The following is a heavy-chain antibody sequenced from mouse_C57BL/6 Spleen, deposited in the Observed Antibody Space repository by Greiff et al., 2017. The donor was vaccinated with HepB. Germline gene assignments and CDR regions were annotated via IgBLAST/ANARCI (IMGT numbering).Heavy chain of an antibody. Sequence: VKLQESGAELVKPGASVKVSCKASGYTFTSYWMHWVKQRPGQGLEWIGRIHPSDSDTNYNQKFKGKATLTVDKSSSTAYMQLSSLTSEESAVYYCALDSSGYDYWGQDTTHTVSS. CDR1: GYTFTSYW. CDR3: ALDSSGYDY. J-gene: IGHJ2*01. D-gene: IGHD3-2*02. V-gene: IGHV1-74*04. CDR2: IHPSDSDT.